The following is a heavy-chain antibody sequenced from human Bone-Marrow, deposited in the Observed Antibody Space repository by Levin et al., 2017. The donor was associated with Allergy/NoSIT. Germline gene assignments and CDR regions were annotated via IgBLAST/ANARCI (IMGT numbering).Heavy chain of an antibody. CDR1: GFTFSSYG. CDR2: ISYDGSNK. Sequence: GGSLRLSCAASGFTFSSYGMHWVRQAPGKGLEWVAVISYDGSNKYYADSVKGRFTISRDNSKNTLYLQMNSLRAEDTAVYYCAKDVGYDSSGSVDYWGQGTLVTVSS. V-gene: IGHV3-30*18. CDR3: AKDVGYDSSGSVDY. D-gene: IGHD3-22*01. J-gene: IGHJ4*02.